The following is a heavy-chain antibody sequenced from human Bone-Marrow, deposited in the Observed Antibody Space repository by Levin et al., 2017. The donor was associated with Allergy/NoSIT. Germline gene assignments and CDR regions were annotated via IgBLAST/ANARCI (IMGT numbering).Heavy chain of an antibody. CDR2: VSWNSGTI. Sequence: SLKISCAASGFTFTDYAIHWIQQAPGRGLEWVSGVSWNSGTIGYADSVKGRFTISRDNAKNSLYLQMNSLRTEDTALYFCARHKDYGGNGYYYYGMDVWGQGTTVTVSS. CDR3: ARHKDYGGNGYYYYGMDV. CDR1: GFTFTDYA. V-gene: IGHV3-9*01. D-gene: IGHD4-23*01. J-gene: IGHJ6*02.